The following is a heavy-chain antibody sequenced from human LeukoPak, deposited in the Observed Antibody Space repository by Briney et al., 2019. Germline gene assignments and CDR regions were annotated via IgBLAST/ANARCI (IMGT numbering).Heavy chain of an antibody. J-gene: IGHJ3*02. CDR1: GFTFTSSA. CDR3: ARLQPNSGEWAFDI. Sequence: GTSVKVSCKASGFTFTSSAVQWVRQARGQRLEWIGWIVVGSGNTNYAQKFQERVTITRDMSTSTAYMELSSLRSEDTAVYYCARLQPNSGEWAFDIWGQGTMVTVSS. V-gene: IGHV1-58*01. D-gene: IGHD1-1*01. CDR2: IVVGSGNT.